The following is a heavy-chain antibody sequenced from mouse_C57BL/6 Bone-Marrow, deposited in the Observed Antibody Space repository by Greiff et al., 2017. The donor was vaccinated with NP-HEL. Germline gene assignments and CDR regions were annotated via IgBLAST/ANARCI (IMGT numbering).Heavy chain of an antibody. D-gene: IGHD1-1*01. CDR2: ISNGGGST. J-gene: IGHJ3*01. V-gene: IGHV5-12*01. CDR1: GFTFSDYY. Sequence: EVQRVESGGGLVQPGGSLKLSCAASGFTFSDYYMYWVRQTPEKRLEWVAYISNGGGSTYYPDTVKGRFTISRDNAKNTLYLQMSRLKSEDTAMYYCARDGPFAYWGQGTLVTVSA. CDR3: ARDGPFAY.